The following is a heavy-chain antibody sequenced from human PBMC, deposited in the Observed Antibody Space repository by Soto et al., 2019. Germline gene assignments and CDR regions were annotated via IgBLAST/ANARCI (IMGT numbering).Heavy chain of an antibody. Sequence: GASVKVSCKASGYTFTSYGISWVRQAPGQGLEWMGWISAYNGNTNYAQKLQGRVTMTTDTSTSTAYMELRSLRSEDTAVYYCARDSVVAARLGPERPNWLDPWGQGTLVAVYS. V-gene: IGHV1-18*04. CDR2: ISAYNGNT. D-gene: IGHD6-6*01. CDR1: GYTFTSYG. J-gene: IGHJ5*02. CDR3: ARDSVVAARLGPERPNWLDP.